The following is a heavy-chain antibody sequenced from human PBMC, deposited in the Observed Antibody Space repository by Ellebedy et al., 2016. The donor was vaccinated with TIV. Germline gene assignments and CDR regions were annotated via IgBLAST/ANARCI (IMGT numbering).Heavy chain of an antibody. CDR2: INPTSGDS. CDR3: ARGDNYYYDSSGYYYSH. Sequence: ASVKVSCKVSGYTFTRYYLYWVRQAPGQGLDWMGIINPTSGDSNYAQKFQGRVTMTRDTSTGTVYMELSSLRSEDTAVYYCARGDNYYYDSSGYYYSHWGQGTLVTVSS. D-gene: IGHD3-22*01. V-gene: IGHV1-46*01. J-gene: IGHJ4*02. CDR1: GYTFTRYY.